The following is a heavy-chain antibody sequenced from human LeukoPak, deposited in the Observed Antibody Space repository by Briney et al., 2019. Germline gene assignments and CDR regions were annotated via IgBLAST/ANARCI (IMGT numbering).Heavy chain of an antibody. Sequence: GASLQISCKGSGSNFTNYWIGWVRQVPGKGLEWIGIIYPGDSDTRYSPSFQGQVTISADKSISTAYLQWSSLKASDTAMYYCARSAKMYGSGSYYSYFDYWGQGTLVTVSS. CDR3: ARSAKMYGSGSYYSYFDY. V-gene: IGHV5-51*01. CDR1: GSNFTNYW. D-gene: IGHD3-10*01. J-gene: IGHJ4*02. CDR2: IYPGDSDT.